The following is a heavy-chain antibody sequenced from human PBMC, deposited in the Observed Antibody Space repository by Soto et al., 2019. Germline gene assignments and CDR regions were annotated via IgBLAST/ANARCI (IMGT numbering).Heavy chain of an antibody. J-gene: IGHJ5*02. V-gene: IGHV4-38-2*01. CDR3: ARISSGGVFHWIDP. Sequence: SETLSLTCAVSGYSITNSDYWGWIRQPPGKRLEWIASIKHGGSPYYNPSLKSRVTISLDTSKNEFSLKLISVTAADTAAYFCARISSGGVFHWIDPWGHGISVTVSS. D-gene: IGHD2-15*01. CDR1: GYSITNSDY. CDR2: IKHGGSP.